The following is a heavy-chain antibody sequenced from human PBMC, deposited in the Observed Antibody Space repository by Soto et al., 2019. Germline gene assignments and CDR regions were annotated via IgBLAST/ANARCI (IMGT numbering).Heavy chain of an antibody. Sequence: GGSLRLSCAASGFTFSSYAMSWVRQAPGKGLEWVSAISGSGGSTYYADSGKGRFTISRDNSKNTLYLQMNSLRAEDTAVYYCAKDYYGSGNYYGMDVWGQGTTVTVSS. CDR3: AKDYYGSGNYYGMDV. CDR2: ISGSGGST. V-gene: IGHV3-23*01. CDR1: GFTFSSYA. D-gene: IGHD3-10*01. J-gene: IGHJ6*02.